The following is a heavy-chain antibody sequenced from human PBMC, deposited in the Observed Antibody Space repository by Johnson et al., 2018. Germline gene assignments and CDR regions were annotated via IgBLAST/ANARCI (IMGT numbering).Heavy chain of an antibody. CDR2: ISGSGSST. J-gene: IGHJ4*02. Sequence: VQLVESGGGLVQPGGSLRLNCAASGFTFGTYAMSWVRQVPGQGLEWVSAISGSGSSTYYTASVKGRFTISRENSKNTLYLVMNSLRAEDTAVYYCAKVGMYYYDRNGYYEDSWGQGILVTVSS. CDR1: GFTFGTYA. V-gene: IGHV3-23*04. D-gene: IGHD3-22*01. CDR3: AKVGMYYYDRNGYYEDS.